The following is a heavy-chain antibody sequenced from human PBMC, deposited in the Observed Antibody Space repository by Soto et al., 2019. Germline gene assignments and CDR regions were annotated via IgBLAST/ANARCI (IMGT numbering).Heavy chain of an antibody. J-gene: IGHJ4*02. Sequence: PGESLKISCKGSGYSFSNYWIVWVRQMPGKGLEWMGIIYPGDSETKYSPSFQGQVTISADKSINTAYLQWISLKASDTAMYYCARGDTAMAPYYFDYWGQGTLVTVSS. D-gene: IGHD5-18*01. CDR3: ARGDTAMAPYYFDY. CDR2: IYPGDSET. V-gene: IGHV5-51*01. CDR1: GYSFSNYW.